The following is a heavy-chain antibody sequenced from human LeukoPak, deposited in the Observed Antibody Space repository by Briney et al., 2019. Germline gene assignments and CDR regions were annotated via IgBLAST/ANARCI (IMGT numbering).Heavy chain of an antibody. CDR1: GGTFSSYA. CDR2: IIPIFGTA. Sequence: SVKVSCKASGGTFSSYAISWVRQAPGEGLEWMGRIIPIFGTANYAKKFQGRVTITTDESTSTAYRELTSLRCEDTAVYYCAKQGKQLVKQGLAYCGGDCYSPYAFDIWGQGTMVTVSS. D-gene: IGHD2-21*02. J-gene: IGHJ3*02. CDR3: AKQGKQLVKQGLAYCGGDCYSPYAFDI. V-gene: IGHV1-69*05.